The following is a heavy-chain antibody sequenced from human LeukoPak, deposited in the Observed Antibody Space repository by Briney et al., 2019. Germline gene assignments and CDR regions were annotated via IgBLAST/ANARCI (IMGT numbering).Heavy chain of an antibody. Sequence: AETLSLTCTVSGCSISSYYWSWIRQPPGKGLEWIGYIYYSGSTNYNPSLKSRVTISVDTSKNQFSLKLSSVTAADTAVYYCAREESYGVHAGRGQGPLVTVSS. V-gene: IGHV4-59*01. J-gene: IGHJ4*02. CDR2: IYYSGST. CDR3: AREESYGVHAG. CDR1: GCSISSYY. D-gene: IGHD4-17*01.